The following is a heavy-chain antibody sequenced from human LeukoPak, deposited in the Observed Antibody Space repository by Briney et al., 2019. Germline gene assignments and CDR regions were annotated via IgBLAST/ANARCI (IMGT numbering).Heavy chain of an antibody. CDR1: GGSFSGYY. J-gene: IGHJ6*02. CDR2: NYYSGST. D-gene: IGHD4-11*01. CDR3: ARGRHEETTFRDYYYGLDV. V-gene: IGHV4-34*01. Sequence: PSETLSLTCAVYGGSFSGYYWRWSWIRQPPGKGLEWIGGNYYSGSTNYNPSLESRVTISVDTSKNQFSLRLSSVTAADTAVYYCARGRHEETTFRDYYYGLDVWGQGTTVTVSS.